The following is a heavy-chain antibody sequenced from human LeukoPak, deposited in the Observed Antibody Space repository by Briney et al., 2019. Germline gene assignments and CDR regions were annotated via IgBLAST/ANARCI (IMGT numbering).Heavy chain of an antibody. J-gene: IGHJ4*02. V-gene: IGHV3-23*01. CDR1: GFTFSSYA. CDR3: AKAPVTSCRGAFCYPFDY. Sequence: GGSLRLSCASSGFTFSSYAMSWVRQAPGKGLEWVSTIGGTGVGTYYADSVKGRFTISRDNSKNTLYLQMNSLRAEDAAVYYCAKAPVTSCRGAFCYPFDYWGQGTLVTVSS. D-gene: IGHD2-15*01. CDR2: IGGTGVGT.